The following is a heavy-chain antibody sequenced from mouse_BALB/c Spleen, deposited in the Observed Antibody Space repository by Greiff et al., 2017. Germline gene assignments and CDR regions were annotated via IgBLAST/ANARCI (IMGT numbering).Heavy chain of an antibody. V-gene: IGHV7-3*02. CDR2: IRNKANGYTT. Sequence: EVKVVESGGGLVQPGGSLRLSCATSGFTFTDYYMSWVRQPPGKALEWLGFIRNKANGYTTEYSASVKGRFTISRDNSQSILYLQMNTLRAEDSATYYCARGGDYFDYWGQGTTLTVSS. CDR3: ARGGDYFDY. CDR1: GFTFTDYY. J-gene: IGHJ2*01.